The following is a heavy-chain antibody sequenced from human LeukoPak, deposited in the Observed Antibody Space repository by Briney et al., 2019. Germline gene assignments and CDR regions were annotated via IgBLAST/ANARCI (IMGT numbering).Heavy chain of an antibody. J-gene: IGHJ5*02. Sequence: PSETLSLTCTVSGGSISSSSYTWGWIRQPPGKGLEWVGTIYYSGTTHYNPSLKSRVTISIDTSKNQFSLKLSSVTAADTAVYFCARRITVAGGWFDPWGQGTLATVSS. CDR2: IYYSGTT. D-gene: IGHD6-19*01. CDR3: ARRITVAGGWFDP. V-gene: IGHV4-39*01. CDR1: GGSISSSSYT.